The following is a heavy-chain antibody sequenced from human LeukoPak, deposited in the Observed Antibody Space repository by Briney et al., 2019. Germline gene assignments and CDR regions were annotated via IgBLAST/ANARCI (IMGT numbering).Heavy chain of an antibody. Sequence: SVKVSCKASGDTFRNLAITWVRRAPGQGPEWMGRIIPTDDMTNYAQAFQGRVTFNADKSTNTVIMELSSLTFQDTAVYYCAREVVGGAYAIYFDLWGQGSLVTVSS. V-gene: IGHV1-69*04. D-gene: IGHD3-3*01. CDR3: AREVVGGAYAIYFDL. J-gene: IGHJ4*02. CDR1: GDTFRNLA. CDR2: IIPTDDMT.